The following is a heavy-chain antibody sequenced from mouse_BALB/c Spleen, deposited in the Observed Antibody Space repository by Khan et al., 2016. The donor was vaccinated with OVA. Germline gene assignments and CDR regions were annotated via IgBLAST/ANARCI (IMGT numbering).Heavy chain of an antibody. D-gene: IGHD4-1*01. CDR2: IRSGGGYT. V-gene: IGHV5-6*01. CDR3: AGHLTGSFAY. Sequence: EVKLVESGGDLVKPGGSLKLTCAVSGFTISSYSMSWVRQPPDKRLEWVASIRSGGGYTYYPDSLKGRFSISRDTAKNPLYLKLSDLTTEDTATYYCAGHLTGSFAYWGQGTLVTVSA. CDR1: GFTISSYS. J-gene: IGHJ3*01.